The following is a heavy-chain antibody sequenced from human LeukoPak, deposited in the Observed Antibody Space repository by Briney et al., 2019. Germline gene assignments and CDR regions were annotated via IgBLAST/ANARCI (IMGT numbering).Heavy chain of an antibody. Sequence: ASVKVSRTAPGYNFTPYAMNSVRHAPAQGPVWMGWINTNTGNPTYAQGFTGRLVFSLDASVSTAYLQISSLMAEDTAVYYCARIDGSGYYPDYWGQGTLVTVSS. CDR1: GYNFTPYA. D-gene: IGHD3-22*01. CDR3: ARIDGSGYYPDY. CDR2: INTNTGNP. V-gene: IGHV7-4-1*02. J-gene: IGHJ4*02.